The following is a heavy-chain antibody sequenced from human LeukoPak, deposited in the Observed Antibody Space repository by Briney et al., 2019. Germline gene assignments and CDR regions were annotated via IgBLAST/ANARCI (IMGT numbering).Heavy chain of an antibody. CDR2: IIPILGIA. J-gene: IGHJ6*02. CDR3: ARDLRYYDSSGRMYYYYYYGMDV. CDR1: GGTFSGYA. D-gene: IGHD3-22*01. Sequence: GASVKVSCKASGGTFSGYAISWVRQAPGQGLEWMGRIIPILGIANYAQKFQGRVTITADKSTSTAYMELSSLRSEDTAVYYCARDLRYYDSSGRMYYYYYYGMDVWGQGTTVTVSS. V-gene: IGHV1-69*04.